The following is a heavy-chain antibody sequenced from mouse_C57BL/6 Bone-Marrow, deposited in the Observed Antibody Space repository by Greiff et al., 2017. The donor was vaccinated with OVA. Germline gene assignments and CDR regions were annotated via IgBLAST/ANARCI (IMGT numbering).Heavy chain of an antibody. Sequence: VQLQQSGAELVRPGASVKLSCTASGFNIKDDYMHWVKQRPEQGLEWIGWIDPENGDTEYASKFQGKATITADTSSNTAYLQLSSQTSEDTAVYYCTTFTTVVAPTLNWYFDVWGTGTTVTVSS. CDR1: GFNIKDDY. CDR3: TTFTTVVAPTLNWYFDV. D-gene: IGHD1-1*01. J-gene: IGHJ1*03. V-gene: IGHV14-4*01. CDR2: IDPENGDT.